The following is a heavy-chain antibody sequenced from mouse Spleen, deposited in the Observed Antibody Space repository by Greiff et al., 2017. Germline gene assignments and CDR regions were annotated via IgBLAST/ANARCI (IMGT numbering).Heavy chain of an antibody. J-gene: IGHJ3*01. Sequence: VQLQQSGGDLVKPGGSLKLSCAASGFTFSSYGMSWVRQTPDKRLEWVATISSGGSYTYYPDSVKGRFTISRDNAKNTLYLQMSSLKSEDTTMYYCARQGDWFAYWGQGTLVTVSA. CDR1: GFTFSSYG. V-gene: IGHV5-6*01. CDR3: ARQGDWFAY. CDR2: ISSGGSYT.